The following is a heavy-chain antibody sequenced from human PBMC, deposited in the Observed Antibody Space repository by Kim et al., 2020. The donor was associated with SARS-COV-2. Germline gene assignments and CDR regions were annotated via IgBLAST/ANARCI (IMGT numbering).Heavy chain of an antibody. Sequence: SETLSLTCTVPGAPISSYYWVWVRQPPGKGLEWMATFFRSGSTSSNPSLKSRVTISADTSNHQFSLQLSSVTAADTAVYYCASWDYSDNAGLVHWGQGTLGTVAS. CDR1: GAPISSYY. D-gene: IGHD4-4*01. J-gene: IGHJ4*02. V-gene: IGHV4-59*13. CDR3: ASWDYSDNAGLVH. CDR2: FFRSGST.